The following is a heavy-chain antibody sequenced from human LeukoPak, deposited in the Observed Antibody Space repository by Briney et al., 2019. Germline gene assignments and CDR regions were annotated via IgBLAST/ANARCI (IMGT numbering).Heavy chain of an antibody. V-gene: IGHV3-74*01. Sequence: GGSLRLSCAASGFTFNNYWMHWVRQAPGKGLVWVSRISTDGSSTSYADSVKGRFTISRDNAKNTLYLQMNSLRAEDAAVYYCSRDLNGDPPRWGQGTLVTVSS. CDR2: ISTDGSST. D-gene: IGHD4-17*01. J-gene: IGHJ4*02. CDR3: SRDLNGDPPR. CDR1: GFTFNNYW.